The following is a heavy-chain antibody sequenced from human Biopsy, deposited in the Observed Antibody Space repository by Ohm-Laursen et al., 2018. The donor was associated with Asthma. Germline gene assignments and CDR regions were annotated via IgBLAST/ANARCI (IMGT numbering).Heavy chain of an antibody. D-gene: IGHD7-27*01. J-gene: IGHJ4*02. CDR3: ARHWNWGSFFDY. Sequence: SETLSLTCTVSGGPMSSSSYSWGWIRQPPGKGLEWIGSIPYTGNTDIPSLRSRVTLSVDTSKNTFSLNLTSVTAADTAVFYCARHWNWGSFFDYWGQGMLVTVSS. CDR2: IPYTGNT. CDR1: GGPMSSSSYS. V-gene: IGHV4-39*01.